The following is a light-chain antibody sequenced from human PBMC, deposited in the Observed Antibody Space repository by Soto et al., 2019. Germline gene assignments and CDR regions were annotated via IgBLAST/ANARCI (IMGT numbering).Light chain of an antibody. CDR3: QQYVSSPWA. CDR2: GAS. Sequence: EIVLAQSPGTLSLSPGESATLSCRASQSVSSSFLAWYQQKAGQAPRLLIYGASRRATGIPDRFSGSGSGTDFTLTISRLAPEDFAVYYGQQYVSSPWAFGQGTKVEI. J-gene: IGKJ1*01. CDR1: QSVSSSF. V-gene: IGKV3-20*01.